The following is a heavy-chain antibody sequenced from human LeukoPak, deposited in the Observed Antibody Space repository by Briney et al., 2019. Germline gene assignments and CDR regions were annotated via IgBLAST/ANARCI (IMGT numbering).Heavy chain of an antibody. CDR2: IKQDGSEK. CDR3: ARGNIVATISWFDP. V-gene: IGHV3-7*03. D-gene: IGHD5-12*01. J-gene: IGHJ5*02. Sequence: GGSLRLSCAASGFTFSSYWMSWVRQAPGKGLGWVANIKQDGSEKYYVDSVKGRFTISRDNAKNSLYLQMNSLRAEDTAVYYCARGNIVATISWFDPWGQGTLVTVSP. CDR1: GFTFSSYW.